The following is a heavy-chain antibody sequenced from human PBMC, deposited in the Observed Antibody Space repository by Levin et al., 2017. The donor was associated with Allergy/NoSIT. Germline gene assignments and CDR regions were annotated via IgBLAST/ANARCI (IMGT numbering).Heavy chain of an antibody. Sequence: PGESLKISCAASGFTFSDYYMTWIRQAPGKGLQWLSHISGSGDYIYYADSVEGRLTVSRDNAKNSLYLQMNSLRVEDTAVYYCARGRMTTSPGIKYWGQGTQVTVSS. V-gene: IGHV3-11*01. CDR1: GFTFSDYY. D-gene: IGHD1-1*01. CDR3: ARGRMTTSPGIKY. J-gene: IGHJ4*02. CDR2: ISGSGDYI.